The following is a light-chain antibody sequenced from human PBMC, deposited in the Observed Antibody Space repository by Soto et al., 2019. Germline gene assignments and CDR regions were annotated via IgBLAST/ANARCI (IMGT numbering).Light chain of an antibody. CDR3: QQANSFPRT. CDR2: AAS. V-gene: IGKV1D-12*01. J-gene: IGKJ1*01. Sequence: DIQMTQSPSSVSASVGDRVTITCRASQAISTWLAWYQQKPGKAPKLLIYAASNLQTGVPSRFSCSGSGIDFTLTISSLQPEDFATSCCQQANSFPRTFGQGTKVDIK. CDR1: QAISTW.